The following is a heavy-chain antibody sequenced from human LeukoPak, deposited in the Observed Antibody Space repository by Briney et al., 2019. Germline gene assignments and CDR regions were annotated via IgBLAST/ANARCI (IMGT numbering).Heavy chain of an antibody. CDR1: GFTFSSYA. J-gene: IGHJ4*02. Sequence: GGSLRLSCAGSGFTFSSYAMHWVRQAPGKGLEWVAVISYDGSNKYYADSVKGRFTISRDNSKNTLYLQMNSLRAEDTAVYYSARDGNQLFYYFDYWGQGTLVTVSS. CDR3: ARDGNQLFYYFDY. V-gene: IGHV3-30-3*01. CDR2: ISYDGSNK. D-gene: IGHD2-2*01.